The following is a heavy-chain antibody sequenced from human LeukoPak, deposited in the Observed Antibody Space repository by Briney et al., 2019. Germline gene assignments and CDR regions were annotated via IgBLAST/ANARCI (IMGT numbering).Heavy chain of an antibody. CDR1: GFTFSSYE. J-gene: IGHJ4*02. CDR2: ISSSGSTI. Sequence: PGGSLRLSCAASGFTFSSYEMNWVRQAPGKGLEWVSYISSSGSTIYYADSVKGRFTISRDNAKNSLYLQVNSLRAEDTAVYYCARYGSGYDFDYWGQGTLVTVSS. V-gene: IGHV3-48*03. CDR3: ARYGSGYDFDY. D-gene: IGHD5-12*01.